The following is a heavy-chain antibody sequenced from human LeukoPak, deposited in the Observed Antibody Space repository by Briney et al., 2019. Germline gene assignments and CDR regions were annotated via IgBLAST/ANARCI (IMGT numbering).Heavy chain of an antibody. V-gene: IGHV3-21*04. CDR1: GFPFSSYS. Sequence: GGSLRLSCAASGFPFSSYSMNWVRQAPGKGLEWVSSISSGTSFIYYADSVKDRFTISRDNSKNTLYLQMNSLRAEDTAVYYCAKDPGAYCGGDCYLGAFDIWGQGTMVTVSS. D-gene: IGHD2-21*02. CDR2: ISSGTSFI. J-gene: IGHJ3*02. CDR3: AKDPGAYCGGDCYLGAFDI.